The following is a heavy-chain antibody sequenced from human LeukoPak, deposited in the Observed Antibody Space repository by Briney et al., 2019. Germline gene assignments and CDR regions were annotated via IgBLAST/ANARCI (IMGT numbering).Heavy chain of an antibody. Sequence: GAAVKVSCKASGYPFDNFGLTWVRQAPGQGLEWMGWISAYNGNTHYAQKFRGRLTMTTDTSTTTAYLKLRSLKSDDTAVYYCARDRLGGDLTGENLYWGQGTLVTVSS. J-gene: IGHJ4*02. V-gene: IGHV1-18*01. CDR3: ARDRLGGDLTGENLY. D-gene: IGHD4-17*01. CDR1: GYPFDNFG. CDR2: ISAYNGNT.